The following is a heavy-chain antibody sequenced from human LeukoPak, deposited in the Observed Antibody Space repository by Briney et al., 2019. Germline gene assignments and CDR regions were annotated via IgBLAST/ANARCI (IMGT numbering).Heavy chain of an antibody. CDR3: AKDRGYKHYYYGMDV. D-gene: IGHD5-24*01. CDR1: GFTFSSYG. J-gene: IGHJ6*02. CDR2: ISYDGSNK. Sequence: GGSLRLSCAASGFTFSSYGMHWVRQAPGKGLEWVAVISYDGSNKYYADSVKGRFTISRDNSKNTLYLQMNSLRAEDTAVYYCAKDRGYKHYYYGMDVWGQGTTVTVSS. V-gene: IGHV3-30*18.